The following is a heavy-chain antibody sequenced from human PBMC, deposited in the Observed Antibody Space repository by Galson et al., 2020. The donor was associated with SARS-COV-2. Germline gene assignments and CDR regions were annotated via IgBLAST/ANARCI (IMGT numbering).Heavy chain of an antibody. V-gene: IGHV4-61*01. CDR3: ANYILPTTSFQY. D-gene: IGHD5-12*01. CDR2: IYHTGST. Sequence: SETLSLTCTVSGGSVSSGSYYWSWIRQPPGKGLEWIAYIYHTGSTNYSPSLKSRVTISLDTSKNQFSLKLSSVTAADTALYYCANYILPTTSFQYWGQGALVTVSS. CDR1: GGSVSSGSYY. J-gene: IGHJ4*02.